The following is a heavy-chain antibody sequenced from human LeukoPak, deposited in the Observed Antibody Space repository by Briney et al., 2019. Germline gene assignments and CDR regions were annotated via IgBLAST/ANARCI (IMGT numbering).Heavy chain of an antibody. CDR3: AGSVVVPAATRQHDAFDI. V-gene: IGHV4-30-4*01. J-gene: IGHJ3*02. CDR2: IYYRGST. D-gene: IGHD2-2*01. CDR1: GGSISSGDYY. Sequence: SETLSLTCTVSGGSISSGDYYWSWIRQPPGKGLEWIGYIYYRGSTYYNPSLKSRVTISVDTSKNQFSLKLSSVTAADTAVYYCAGSVVVPAATRQHDAFDIWGQGTMVTVSS.